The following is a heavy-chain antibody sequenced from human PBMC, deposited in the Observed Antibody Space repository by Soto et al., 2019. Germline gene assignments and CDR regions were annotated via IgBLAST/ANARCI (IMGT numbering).Heavy chain of an antibody. CDR3: ARDRTALEVRLYYGMDV. V-gene: IGHV3-23*01. D-gene: IGHD1-7*01. CDR2: ISGSDGST. Sequence: PGGSLSLSCAASGFTFSGYAMNWVRQAQGKGLEWVSVISGSDGSTYYADSVKGRFTISRDNSKNTLYLQMNTLRAEDTAVYYCARDRTALEVRLYYGMDVWGQGTTVTVSS. CDR1: GFTFSGYA. J-gene: IGHJ6*02.